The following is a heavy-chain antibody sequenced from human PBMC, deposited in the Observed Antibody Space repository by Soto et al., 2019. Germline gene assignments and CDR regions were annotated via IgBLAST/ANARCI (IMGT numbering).Heavy chain of an antibody. Sequence: EVQLVESGGGLVQPGGSLRVSCAASGFTFSDHFMDWVRQAPGKGLEWIGRIRNKGSSYSTEYAASVEGRFTISRDDSSNSLSLQMNRLKIEDTAVYYCIRDYNWANDYWGQGTLVTVSS. J-gene: IGHJ4*02. CDR2: IRNKGSSYST. V-gene: IGHV3-72*01. D-gene: IGHD1-20*01. CDR3: IRDYNWANDY. CDR1: GFTFSDHF.